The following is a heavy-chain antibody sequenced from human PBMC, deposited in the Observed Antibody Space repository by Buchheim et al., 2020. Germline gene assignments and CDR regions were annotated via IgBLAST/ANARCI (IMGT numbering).Heavy chain of an antibody. V-gene: IGHV3-33*01. J-gene: IGHJ6*03. CDR3: ARDGVVVPAAIRHYYYYMDV. Sequence: QVQLVESGGGVVQPGRSLRLSCAASGFTFSSYGMHWVRQAPGKGLEWVAVIWYDGSNKYYADSVKGRFTISRDNSKNTLYLQMNSLRAEDTAVYYCARDGVVVPAAIRHYYYYMDVWGKGTT. D-gene: IGHD2-2*02. CDR2: IWYDGSNK. CDR1: GFTFSSYG.